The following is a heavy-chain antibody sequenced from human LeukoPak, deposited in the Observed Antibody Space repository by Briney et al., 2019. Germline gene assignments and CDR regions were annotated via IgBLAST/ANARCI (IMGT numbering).Heavy chain of an antibody. CDR3: ARQGTSITLTPFSFDM. Sequence: GESLKISCKASGYSFTTYWIAWVRQLPGKGLEWMGIIYPGDSDTRYSPSFQGQVTISADKSISTAYLQWSGLRASDTAMYFCARQGTSITLTPFSFDMWGQGTMVTVSS. D-gene: IGHD1-14*01. V-gene: IGHV5-51*01. CDR1: GYSFTTYW. CDR2: IYPGDSDT. J-gene: IGHJ3*02.